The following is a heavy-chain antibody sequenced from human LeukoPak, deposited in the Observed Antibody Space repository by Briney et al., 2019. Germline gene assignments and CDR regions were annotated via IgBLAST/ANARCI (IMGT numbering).Heavy chain of an antibody. Sequence: PGGSLRFSCAASGFTFSSYWMSWVRQAPGKGLEWVANVNQFGSEKYYVDSVKGRFTISRDNAKTSLYLQMNSLRADDTAVYYCASSYYGFWNWGQGTLVTVSS. V-gene: IGHV3-7*01. D-gene: IGHD3-3*01. CDR1: GFTFSSYW. J-gene: IGHJ4*02. CDR2: VNQFGSEK. CDR3: ASSYYGFWN.